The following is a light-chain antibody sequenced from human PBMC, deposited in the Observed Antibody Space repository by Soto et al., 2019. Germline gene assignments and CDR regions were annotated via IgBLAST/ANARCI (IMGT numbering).Light chain of an antibody. Sequence: DIQMTQSPSTLSGSVGDRVTITCRASQTISSWLAWYQQKPGKAPKLLIYKASTLKSGVPSRFSDSGSGTEFTLTISSQQPDDFAPYYCQHYDSYAEAFGQGTKVELK. CDR1: QTISSW. CDR2: KAS. CDR3: QHYDSYAEA. J-gene: IGKJ1*01. V-gene: IGKV1-5*03.